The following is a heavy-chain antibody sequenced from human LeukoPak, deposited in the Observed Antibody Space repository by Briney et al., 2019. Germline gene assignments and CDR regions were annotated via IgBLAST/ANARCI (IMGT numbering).Heavy chain of an antibody. J-gene: IGHJ4*02. V-gene: IGHV4-59*08. D-gene: IGHD4/OR15-4a*01. CDR3: ARQNYGAAPLRY. CDR2: MHHSGSA. CDR1: GGSISSYF. Sequence: SETLSLTCTVSGGSISSYFWSWVRQSPGKGLEWIGFMHHSGSANSNPSLKSRVTISMDTSKNQFSLKLSSVTAADTAVYYCARQNYGAAPLRYWGQGTLVTVSS.